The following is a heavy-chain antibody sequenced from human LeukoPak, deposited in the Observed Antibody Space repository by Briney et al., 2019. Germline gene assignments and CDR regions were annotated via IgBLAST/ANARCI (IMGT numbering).Heavy chain of an antibody. CDR3: AKDRSRHIVVVTATGGGYFQH. J-gene: IGHJ1*01. CDR1: GFTFSSYS. D-gene: IGHD2-21*02. V-gene: IGHV3-30*18. Sequence: PGESLRLSCAASGFTFSSYSMNWVRQAPGKGLEWVAVISYDGSNKYYADSVKGRFTISRDNSKNTLYLQMNSLRAEDTAVYYCAKDRSRHIVVVTATGGGYFQHWGQGTLVTVSS. CDR2: ISYDGSNK.